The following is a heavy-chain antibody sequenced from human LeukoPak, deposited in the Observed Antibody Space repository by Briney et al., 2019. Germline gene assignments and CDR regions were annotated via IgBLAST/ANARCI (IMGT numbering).Heavy chain of an antibody. CDR2: ISCSGGST. CDR1: GFTLSRYA. V-gene: IGHV3-23*01. CDR3: AKDVATIFGVVIRFDY. D-gene: IGHD3-3*01. J-gene: IGHJ4*02. Sequence: GGSLRLSCAASGFTLSRYAMRWVRQAPGKGLEWVSAISCSGGSTYYADSVKGRFTISRDNSKNTLYLQMNSLRAEDTAEYYCAKDVATIFGVVIRFDYWGQGTLVTVSS.